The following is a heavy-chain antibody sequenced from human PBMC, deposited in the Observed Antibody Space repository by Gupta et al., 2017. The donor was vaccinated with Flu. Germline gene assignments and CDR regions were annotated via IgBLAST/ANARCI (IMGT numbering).Heavy chain of an antibody. CDR2: FYYSGSP. V-gene: IGHV4-39*01. CDR1: GDSISSPSCS. D-gene: IGHD1-1*01. Sequence: QLQHQESGPRLMKPSETLSLTCTVSGDSISSPSCSWVWIRQPPGKGLEYIGTFYYSGSPYYNASLRSRVTISVDTSKNQFSLTLNSVTAADSAVYYCARGRPTGNLGRAYFESWGLGTLGTVSS. CDR3: ARGRPTGNLGRAYFES. J-gene: IGHJ4*02.